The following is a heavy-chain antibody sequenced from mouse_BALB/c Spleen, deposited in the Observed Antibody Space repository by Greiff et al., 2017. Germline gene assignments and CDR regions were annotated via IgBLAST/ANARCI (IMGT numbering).Heavy chain of an antibody. CDR3: AREAVVGESYAMDY. D-gene: IGHD1-1*01. Sequence: VQLQQSGPGLVAPSQSLSITCTVSGFSLTSYGVHWVRQPPGKGLEWLGVIWAGGSTNYNSALMSRLSISKDNSKSQVFLKMNSLQTDDTAMYYCAREAVVGESYAMDYWGQGTSVTVSS. CDR2: IWAGGST. CDR1: GFSLTSYG. J-gene: IGHJ4*01. V-gene: IGHV2-9*02.